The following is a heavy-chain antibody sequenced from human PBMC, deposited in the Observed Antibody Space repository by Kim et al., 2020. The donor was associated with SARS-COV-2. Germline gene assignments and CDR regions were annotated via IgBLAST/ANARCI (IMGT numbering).Heavy chain of an antibody. V-gene: IGHV1-8*01. CDR2: MNPNTGNT. Sequence: ASVKVSCQASGYTFSEYDINWVRQATGQGLEWMGWMNPNTGNTGFAQKFQGRVTMTRNTSINTAYMELSSLRSEDTAVYYCARGGRGYYPFDFWGRGTLV. CDR1: GYTFSEYD. CDR3: ARGGRGYYPFDF. D-gene: IGHD3-22*01. J-gene: IGHJ4*02.